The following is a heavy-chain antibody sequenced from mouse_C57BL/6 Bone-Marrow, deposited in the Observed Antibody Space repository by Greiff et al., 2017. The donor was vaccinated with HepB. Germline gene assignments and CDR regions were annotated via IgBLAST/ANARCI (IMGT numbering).Heavy chain of an antibody. CDR1: GFSLTSYA. V-gene: IGHV2-9-1*01. CDR3: ARRGRYGNYWYFDV. D-gene: IGHD2-1*01. CDR2: IWNGGGT. J-gene: IGHJ1*03. Sequence: VQLKESGPGLVAPSQSLSITCTVSGFSLTSYAISWVRQPPGKGLEWLGVIWNGGGTNYNSALKSRLSISTDNSKSQVFLKMNSLQTDDTARYYCARRGRYGNYWYFDVWGTGTTVTVSS.